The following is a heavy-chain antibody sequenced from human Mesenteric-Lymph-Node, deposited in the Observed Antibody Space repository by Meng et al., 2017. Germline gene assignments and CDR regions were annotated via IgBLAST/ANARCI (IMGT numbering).Heavy chain of an antibody. D-gene: IGHD4-17*01. Sequence: QGQREGSGQGLVKPSQPLSLTCTVSGGSISSGGFYWSWIRQHPGKGLEWIGYIYYSGSTYYNPSLRSRVAISIDTSKNQFSLKLTSVTAADTAVYFCARTNYGDYNWFDPWGQGTLVTVSS. CDR1: GGSISSGGFY. CDR3: ARTNYGDYNWFDP. J-gene: IGHJ5*02. CDR2: IYYSGST. V-gene: IGHV4-31*03.